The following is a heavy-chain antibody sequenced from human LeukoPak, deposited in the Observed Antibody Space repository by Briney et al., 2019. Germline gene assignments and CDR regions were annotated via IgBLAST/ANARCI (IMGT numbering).Heavy chain of an antibody. CDR3: ARVRLAVADY. Sequence: SETLSLTCTVSGGSISSYYWSWIRQPPGKGLEWIGCIYYSGSTNYNPSLKSRVTISVDTSKNQFSLKLSSVTAADTAVYYCARVRLAVADYWGQGTLVTVSS. CDR1: GGSISSYY. V-gene: IGHV4-59*01. J-gene: IGHJ4*02. D-gene: IGHD6-19*01. CDR2: IYYSGST.